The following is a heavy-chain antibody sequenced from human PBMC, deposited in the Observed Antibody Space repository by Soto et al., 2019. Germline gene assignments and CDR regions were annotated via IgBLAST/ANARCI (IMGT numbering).Heavy chain of an antibody. CDR2: VYYSGST. D-gene: IGHD5-18*01. J-gene: IGHJ4*02. V-gene: IGHV4-61*05. Sequence: SETLSLTCSVSGASISKTYYYWGWVRQTPEKGLEWIGYVYYSGSTYYNPSLKSRVTISVDTSQNQFSLKLSSVTAADTAVYYCARVFSQKMATDIPSGPFDYWGQGTLVTVSS. CDR1: GASISKTYYY. CDR3: ARVFSQKMATDIPSGPFDY.